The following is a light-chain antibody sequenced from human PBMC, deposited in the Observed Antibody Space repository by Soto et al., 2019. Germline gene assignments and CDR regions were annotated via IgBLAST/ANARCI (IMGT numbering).Light chain of an antibody. CDR2: AAS. V-gene: IGKV1-39*01. CDR3: QQSYSTPVA. J-gene: IGKJ2*01. CDR1: QSISSY. Sequence: DIQMTQSPSSLSASVGDRVTITCRASQSISSYLNWYQHKPGKAPRLLIYAASSLQSGVPSRFSGSGSGTDFTLTISSLQPEDSAAYYCQQSYSTPVAFGQGTKLEIK.